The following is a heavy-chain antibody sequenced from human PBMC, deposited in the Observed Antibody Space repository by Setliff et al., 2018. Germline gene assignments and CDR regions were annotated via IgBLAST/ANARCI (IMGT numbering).Heavy chain of an antibody. V-gene: IGHV3-33*08. J-gene: IGHJ4*02. CDR1: GFTFSSYR. CDR3: ARTCSGSGCYAGLES. Sequence: PGGSLRLSCAASGFTFSSYRMHWVRQAPGKGLEWVAVIWDDGGNKYHADSVKGRFTISRDNYKATLFLQLNSLRPGDAAVYYCARTCSGSGCYAGLESWGQGTPVTVSS. D-gene: IGHD2-15*01. CDR2: IWDDGGNK.